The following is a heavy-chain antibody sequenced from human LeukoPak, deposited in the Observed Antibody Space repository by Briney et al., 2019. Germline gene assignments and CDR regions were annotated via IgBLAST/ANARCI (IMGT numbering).Heavy chain of an antibody. D-gene: IGHD4-17*01. J-gene: IGHJ3*01. CDR2: IKGSGSYA. CDR3: GRDPNGDYIGAFEF. CDR1: DFTFANYA. V-gene: IGHV3-23*01. Sequence: QPGGSLRLSCVGSDFTFANYAKTWVRLTPGKGLEWVSSIKGSGSYAMYADSVSGRFTTSRDNSRNTIFLQMTSLRAEDTAIYYCGRDPNGDYIGAFEFWGLGTLVSVSS.